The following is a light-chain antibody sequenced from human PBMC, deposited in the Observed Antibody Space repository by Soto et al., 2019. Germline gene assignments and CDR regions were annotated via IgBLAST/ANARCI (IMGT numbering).Light chain of an antibody. CDR3: QQYKSFSLT. V-gene: IGKV1-5*03. CDR1: QSIGSW. Sequence: IQMTKSPSTLSASLRDRATITCRASQSIGSWLAWYQQKPGKAPKLLIYKTSNLESGVPSRFSGSGPGTEFTLTISSLQPDDFATYYCQQYKSFSLTFGGGTKVDIK. CDR2: KTS. J-gene: IGKJ4*01.